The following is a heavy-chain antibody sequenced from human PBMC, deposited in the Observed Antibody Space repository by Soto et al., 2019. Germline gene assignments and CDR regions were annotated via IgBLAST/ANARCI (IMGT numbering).Heavy chain of an antibody. J-gene: IGHJ6*02. CDR2: IYPGDSDT. CDR3: ARSLGSTFYGMDV. D-gene: IGHD2-15*01. Sequence: GESLKISGKGSGYSFTIYWIGWVLQRPGKGLEWMGIIYPGDSDTRYSPSFQGQVTISADKSISTAYLQWSSLKASDTAMYYCARSLGSTFYGMDVWGQGTTVTVSS. V-gene: IGHV5-51*01. CDR1: GYSFTIYW.